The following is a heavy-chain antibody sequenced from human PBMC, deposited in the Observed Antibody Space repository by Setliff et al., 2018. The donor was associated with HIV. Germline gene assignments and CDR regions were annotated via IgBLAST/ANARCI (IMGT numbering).Heavy chain of an antibody. J-gene: IGHJ6*03. D-gene: IGHD3-3*01. CDR3: ARGVVDYDFWSGSGDYYYIDV. CDR1: GGSMNSNC. V-gene: IGHV4-59*12. CDR2: IYYSVST. Sequence: SETLSLTCTVSGGSMNSNCWSWFRQSPGRGLGWVGYIYYSVSTKYNPSLKIRVSMSIDTSKNQFSLKMSSVTAADTAVYYCARGVVDYDFWSGSGDYYYIDVWGKGATVTVSS.